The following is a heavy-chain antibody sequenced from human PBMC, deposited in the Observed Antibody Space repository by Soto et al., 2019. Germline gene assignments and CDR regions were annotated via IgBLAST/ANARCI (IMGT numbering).Heavy chain of an antibody. Sequence: PGGSLRLSCAASGFTFSSYWMSWVRQAPGKGLEWVANIKQDGSEKYYVDSVKGRFTISRDNAKNSLYLQMNSLRAEDTAVYYCARVVVPAAIPYYYYYGMDVWGQGTTVTVSS. CDR3: ARVVVPAAIPYYYYYGMDV. CDR2: IKQDGSEK. J-gene: IGHJ6*02. D-gene: IGHD2-2*01. CDR1: GFTFSSYW. V-gene: IGHV3-7*03.